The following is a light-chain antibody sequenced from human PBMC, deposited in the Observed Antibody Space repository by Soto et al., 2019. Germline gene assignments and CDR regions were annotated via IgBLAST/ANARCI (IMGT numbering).Light chain of an antibody. Sequence: ETVLTQAPGTLSLSPGERATLSCRASQSVSSSYLAWYQQKPGQAPRLLIYGASSRATGIPDRFSGSGSGTDFTLTISRLEPEDFAVYYCHQYGSSPPYTFGQGTKLEIK. CDR2: GAS. CDR1: QSVSSSY. V-gene: IGKV3-20*01. J-gene: IGKJ2*01. CDR3: HQYGSSPPYT.